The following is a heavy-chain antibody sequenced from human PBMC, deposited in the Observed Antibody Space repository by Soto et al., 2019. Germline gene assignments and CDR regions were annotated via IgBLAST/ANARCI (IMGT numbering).Heavy chain of an antibody. CDR1: GFTFDDYA. CDR3: AKDTDWNGKINGAFEI. CDR2: ISWNSGSI. V-gene: IGHV3-9*01. Sequence: EVQLVESGGGLVQPGRSLRLSCAASGFTFDDYAMYWVRQAPGMGLEWVSGISWNSGSIDYADSAKGRFTSSRDNAKSSVYLQMNRLRAEDTALYYCAKDTDWNGKINGAFEIWGQGSMVTVSS. D-gene: IGHD3-3*01. J-gene: IGHJ3*02.